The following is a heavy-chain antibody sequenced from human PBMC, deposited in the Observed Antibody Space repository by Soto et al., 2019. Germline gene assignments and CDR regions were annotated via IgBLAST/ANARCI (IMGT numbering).Heavy chain of an antibody. J-gene: IGHJ6*02. CDR3: ARAKYYYYGMDV. CDR1: GGSISSGGYS. V-gene: IGHV4-30-2*01. Sequence: SETLSLTCAVSGGSISSGGYSWSWIRQPPGKGLEWIGYIYHSGSTYYNSSLKSRVTISVDRSKNQFSLKLSSVTAADTAVYYCARAKYYYYGMDVWGQGTTVTVSS. CDR2: IYHSGST.